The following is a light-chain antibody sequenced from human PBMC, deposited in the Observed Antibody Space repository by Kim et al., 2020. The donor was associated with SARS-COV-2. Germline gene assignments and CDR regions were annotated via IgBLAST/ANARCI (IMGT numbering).Light chain of an antibody. V-gene: IGKV1-16*01. J-gene: IGKJ4*01. CDR3: QQYSRFPLT. Sequence: ASVGDRVTFTCRASQGINNHLAWFQQKSGKAPKSLIYAGSTLQGGVPSRFSASGFGTDFTLTITSLQPEDFATYYCQQYSRFPLTFGGGTKVDIK. CDR1: QGINNH. CDR2: AGS.